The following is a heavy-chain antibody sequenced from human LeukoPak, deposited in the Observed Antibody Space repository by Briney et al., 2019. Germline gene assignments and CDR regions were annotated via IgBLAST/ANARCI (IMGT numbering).Heavy chain of an antibody. J-gene: IGHJ6*02. CDR1: GYTFTSYW. D-gene: IGHD6-19*01. V-gene: IGHV5-51*01. CDR2: IYVGDSDT. Sequence: GESLKISCKASGYTFTSYWIGWVRQMPGKGLEWMGVIYVGDSDTRYSPPLQGQVTISADKSISTAYLQWSSLKASDTAIYYCARHCSSGWSDPTYYYCGMDVWGQGTTVTVSS. CDR3: ARHCSSGWSDPTYYYCGMDV.